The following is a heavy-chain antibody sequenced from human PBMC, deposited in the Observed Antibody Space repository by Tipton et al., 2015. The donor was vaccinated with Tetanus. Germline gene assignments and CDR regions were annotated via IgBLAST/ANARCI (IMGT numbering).Heavy chain of an antibody. CDR2: IFPDDSDT. CDR1: GYRFTSHW. V-gene: IGHV5-51*01. Sequence: QLVQSGADVKKPGESLKISCKASGYRFTSHWIGWVSQMPGKGLEWMGMIFPDDSDTRYSPSFQGHVTFSVDKSTSTVYLQWSSLKASDTAMYFCARMYSTSSPFDPWGQGTLVAVSS. J-gene: IGHJ5*02. CDR3: ARMYSTSSPFDP. D-gene: IGHD6-6*01.